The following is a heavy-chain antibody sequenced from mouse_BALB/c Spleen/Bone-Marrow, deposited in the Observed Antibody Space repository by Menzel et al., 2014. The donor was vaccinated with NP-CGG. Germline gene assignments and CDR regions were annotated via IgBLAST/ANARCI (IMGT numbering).Heavy chain of an antibody. CDR3: ARESDTTAYFDY. D-gene: IGHD1-2*01. CDR1: GYTFTSYY. CDR2: IYPGNVNT. J-gene: IGHJ2*01. Sequence: QVQLQQSGPELVKPGASVRISCKASGYTFTSYYIHWVKQRPGQGLEWIGWIYPGNVNTKYNEKFKGKATLTADKSPSTAYMQLSDMTSEDSAVYFCARESDTTAYFDYWGQGTTLTVSS. V-gene: IGHV1S56*01.